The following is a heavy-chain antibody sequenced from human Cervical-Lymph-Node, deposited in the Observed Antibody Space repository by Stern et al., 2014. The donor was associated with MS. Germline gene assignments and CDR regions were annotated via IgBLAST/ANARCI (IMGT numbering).Heavy chain of an antibody. Sequence: ELQLVESGGGLVQPGGSLRLSCAASGFSFSAYWMHWVRQAPGKGLVWVSRIDTDGSSTTYADSVKGRFTFSRDNAKNTLYLQMSSLRAEDTAVYYCVRLGGTNDFDYWGQGTLVTVSS. CDR1: GFSFSAYW. CDR3: VRLGGTNDFDY. J-gene: IGHJ4*02. V-gene: IGHV3-74*01. CDR2: IDTDGSST. D-gene: IGHD2-15*01.